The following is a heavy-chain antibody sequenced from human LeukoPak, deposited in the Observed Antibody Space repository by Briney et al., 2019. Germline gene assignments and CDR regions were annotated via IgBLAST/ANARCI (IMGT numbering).Heavy chain of an antibody. Sequence: SETLSLTCAVYGGSFSGYYWSWIRQPPGEGLEWIGEINHSGSTNYNPSLKSRVTISVDTSKNQFSLKLSSVTAADTAVYYCARGLTYCSGGSCYFNWFDPWGQGTLVTVSS. CDR2: INHSGST. D-gene: IGHD2-15*01. CDR1: GGSFSGYY. CDR3: ARGLTYCSGGSCYFNWFDP. V-gene: IGHV4-34*01. J-gene: IGHJ5*02.